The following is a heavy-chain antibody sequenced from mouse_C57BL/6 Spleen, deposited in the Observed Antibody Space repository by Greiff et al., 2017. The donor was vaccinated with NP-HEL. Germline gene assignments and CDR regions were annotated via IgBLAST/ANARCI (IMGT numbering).Heavy chain of an antibody. CDR1: GYTFTSYW. V-gene: IGHV1-74*01. CDR2: IHPSDSDT. Sequence: QVQLKQPGAELVKPGASVKVSCKASGYTFTSYWMHWVKQRPGQGLEWIGRIHPSDSDTNYNQKFKGKATLTVDKSSSTAYMQLSSLTSEDSAVYYCALSTMAPYYFDYWGQGTTLTVSS. J-gene: IGHJ2*01. CDR3: ALSTMAPYYFDY. D-gene: IGHD2-1*01.